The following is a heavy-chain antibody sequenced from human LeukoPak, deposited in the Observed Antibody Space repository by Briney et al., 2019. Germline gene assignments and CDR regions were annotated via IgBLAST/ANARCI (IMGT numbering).Heavy chain of an antibody. CDR2: IYYSGST. Sequence: SETLSLTCTVSGGSISSYYWSWIRQPPGRGLEWIGYIYYSGSTNYNPSLKSRVTISVDTSKNQFSLKLSSVTAADTAVYYCARGVRSGQSSGYYHQYYFDYWGQGTLVTVSS. CDR1: GGSISSYY. D-gene: IGHD3-22*01. CDR3: ARGVRSGQSSGYYHQYYFDY. J-gene: IGHJ4*02. V-gene: IGHV4-59*01.